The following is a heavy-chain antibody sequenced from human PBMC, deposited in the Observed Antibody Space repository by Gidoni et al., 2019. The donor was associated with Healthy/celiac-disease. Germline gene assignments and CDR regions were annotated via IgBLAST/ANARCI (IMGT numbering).Heavy chain of an antibody. J-gene: IGHJ3*02. CDR2: IIPIIGIA. Sequence: QVPLVQSGAEVKKPGSSVKVSCKASGGTFSSYAISWVRQAPGQGLEWMGRIIPIIGIANDAQKFQGRVTITADKSTSTAYMELSSLRSEDTAVYYCASTSSPTYYYDSSARSDAVDIWGQGTMVTVSS. CDR1: GGTFSSYA. D-gene: IGHD3-22*01. V-gene: IGHV1-69*09. CDR3: ASTSSPTYYYDSSARSDAVDI.